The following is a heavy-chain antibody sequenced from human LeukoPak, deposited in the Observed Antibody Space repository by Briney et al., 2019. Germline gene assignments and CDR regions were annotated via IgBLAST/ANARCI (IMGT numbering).Heavy chain of an antibody. Sequence: ASVKVSCKTSEGTLGSYTISGWHQAPGQGLNWMGGIIPIFGTANYAQKFQGRVTITTDESTSTAYMELSSLRSEDTAVYYCARAPAAGTGYWFDPGGQGTLVTVSS. CDR1: EGTLGSYT. J-gene: IGHJ5*02. CDR2: IIPIFGTA. V-gene: IGHV1-69*05. D-gene: IGHD6-13*01. CDR3: ARAPAAGTGYWFDP.